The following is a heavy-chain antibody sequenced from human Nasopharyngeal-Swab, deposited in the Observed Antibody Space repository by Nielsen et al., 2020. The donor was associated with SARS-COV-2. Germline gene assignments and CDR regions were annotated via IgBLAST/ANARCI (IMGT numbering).Heavy chain of an antibody. V-gene: IGHV1-18*04. J-gene: IGHJ6*02. Sequence: ASVKVSCKASGYTFTSYCISWVRQAPGQGLEWMGWISAYNGNTNYAQKLQGRVTMTTDTSTSTVYMELSSLRSEDTAVYYCARENRSSGWYGYYYYGMDVWGQGTTVTVSS. CDR2: ISAYNGNT. CDR1: GYTFTSYC. CDR3: ARENRSSGWYGYYYYGMDV. D-gene: IGHD6-19*01.